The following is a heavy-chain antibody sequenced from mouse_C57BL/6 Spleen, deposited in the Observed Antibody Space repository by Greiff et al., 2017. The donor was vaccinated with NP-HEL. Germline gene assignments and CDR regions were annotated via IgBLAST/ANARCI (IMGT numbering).Heavy chain of an antibody. V-gene: IGHV5-6*01. CDR3: ARQREEYGVGYYFDY. CDR1: GFTFSSYG. D-gene: IGHD1-2*01. J-gene: IGHJ2*01. Sequence: EVQVVESGGDLVKPGGSLKLSCAASGFTFSSYGMSWVRQTPDKRLEWVATISSGGSYTYYPDSVKGRFTITRDNAKNTLFVQMSSRKAEDTAMYYYARQREEYGVGYYFDYWGQGTTLTVSS. CDR2: ISSGGSYT.